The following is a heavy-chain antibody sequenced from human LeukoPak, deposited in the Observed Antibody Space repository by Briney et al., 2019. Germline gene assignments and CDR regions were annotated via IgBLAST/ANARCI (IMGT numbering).Heavy chain of an antibody. CDR2: INRDGSER. J-gene: IGHJ6*02. CDR3: ARRNAMDV. CDR1: GFTFSDGY. V-gene: IGHV3-7*03. Sequence: GGSLRLSCAASGFTFSDGYMSWIRQAPGKGLEWVANINRDGSERYYVDSVKGRFTISRDDAKSSLYLQMNSLRAEDTAVYYCARRNAMDVWGQGTTVIVFS.